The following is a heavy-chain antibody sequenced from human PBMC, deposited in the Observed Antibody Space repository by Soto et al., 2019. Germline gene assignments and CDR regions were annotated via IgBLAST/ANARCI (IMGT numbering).Heavy chain of an antibody. Sequence: GASVKVSCKASGYTFTSYYMHWVRQAPGQGLEWMGIINSSGGSTSYAQKFQGRVTMTRDTSTSTVYMELSSLRSEDTAVYYCARATLGGYSTPSFDYWGQGTLVTVSS. CDR1: GYTFTSYY. CDR3: ARATLGGYSTPSFDY. CDR2: INSSGGST. D-gene: IGHD3-3*01. J-gene: IGHJ4*02. V-gene: IGHV1-46*01.